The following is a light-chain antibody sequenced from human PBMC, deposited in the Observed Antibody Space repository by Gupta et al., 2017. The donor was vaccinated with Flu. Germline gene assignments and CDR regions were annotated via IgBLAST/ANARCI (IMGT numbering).Light chain of an antibody. CDR3: QSYNRMRSGYV. V-gene: IGLV1-40*01. CDR1: ISNIGAGYD. CDR2: GNS. Sequence: QSVLPQPHSASGAPRQKDTISCTGSISNIGAGYDVDWYQQLPGTAPKLLIYGNSTRPSGVPDRFSGSKSDASATLAITGLHAEDEADYYCQSYNRMRSGYVFGTGTKFTVL. J-gene: IGLJ1*01.